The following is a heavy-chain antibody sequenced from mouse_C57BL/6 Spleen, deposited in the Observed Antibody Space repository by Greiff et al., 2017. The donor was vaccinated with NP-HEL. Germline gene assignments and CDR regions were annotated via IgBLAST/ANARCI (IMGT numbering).Heavy chain of an antibody. V-gene: IGHV1-82*01. D-gene: IGHD1-1*01. CDR3: ARWAYGSSFIDV. Sequence: VQLQQSGPELVKPGASVKISCKASGYAFSSSWMNWVKQRPGKGLEWMGRIYPGDGDTNYNGKFKGKATLTADKSSSTAYMQISSLTSEDSAVYFCARWAYGSSFIDVWGTGTTVTVSS. CDR1: GYAFSSSW. CDR2: IYPGDGDT. J-gene: IGHJ1*03.